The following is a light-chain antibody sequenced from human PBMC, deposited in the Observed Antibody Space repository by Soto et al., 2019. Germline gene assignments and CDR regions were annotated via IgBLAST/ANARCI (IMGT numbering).Light chain of an antibody. CDR2: GAS. J-gene: IGKJ2*01. Sequence: EIVMTQSPATLSVSPGERATLACRASQSVSSNLAWYQQKPGQAPRLLIYGASSRATGIPDRFSGSGSGTDFTLTISSLQPEDFATYYCQQSYSTPPYTFGQGTKVDIK. CDR3: QQSYSTPPYT. CDR1: QSVSSN. V-gene: IGKV3D-15*01.